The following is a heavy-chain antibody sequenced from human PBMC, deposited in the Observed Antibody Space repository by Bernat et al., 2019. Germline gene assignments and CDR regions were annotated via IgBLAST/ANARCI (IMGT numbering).Heavy chain of an antibody. J-gene: IGHJ4*02. CDR3: AKVTIKSQYCSGGSCYLAALDY. V-gene: IGHV3-23*01. CDR2: ISGSGGST. CDR1: GFTFISYA. D-gene: IGHD2-15*01. Sequence: EVQLLESGGDFVQPGGSLRLSCAASGFTFISYAMSWVRQAPGKGLEWVAGISGSGGSTYYADSVKGRFTISRDSSKNTLSLQMSSLRAEDTAVYYCAKVTIKSQYCSGGSCYLAALDYWGQGTLVTVSS.